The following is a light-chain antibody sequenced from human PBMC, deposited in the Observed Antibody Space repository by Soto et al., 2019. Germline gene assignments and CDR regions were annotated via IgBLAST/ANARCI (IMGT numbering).Light chain of an antibody. J-gene: IGKJ1*01. V-gene: IGKV3-20*01. CDR2: GAS. CDR1: QSVSSSY. Sequence: EIVLTQSPGTLCLSPGERATLSCRASQSVSSSYLAWYQQKPGQAPRLLIYGASSRATGIPDRFSGSGSGTDFTLTISTLEPQDFAVYYCQQYGSSPSWTFGQGTKVDIK. CDR3: QQYGSSPSWT.